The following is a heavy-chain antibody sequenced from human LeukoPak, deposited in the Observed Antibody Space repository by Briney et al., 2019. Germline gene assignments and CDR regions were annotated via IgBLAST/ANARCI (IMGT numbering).Heavy chain of an antibody. J-gene: IGHJ5*02. V-gene: IGHV4-34*01. D-gene: IGHD3-22*01. CDR2: INHSGNT. CDR3: ARNYYDRRWFDP. CDR1: GGSFSGYY. Sequence: PSETLSLTCAVYGGSFSGYYWSWIRQPPGKGLEWIGEINHSGNTNYNPSLKSRVTISVDTSKNQFSLKLSSVTAADTAVYYCARNYYDRRWFDPWGQGTLVTVSS.